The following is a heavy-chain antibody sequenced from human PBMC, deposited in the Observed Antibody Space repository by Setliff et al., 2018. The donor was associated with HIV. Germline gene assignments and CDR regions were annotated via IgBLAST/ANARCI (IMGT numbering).Heavy chain of an antibody. V-gene: IGHV1-8*02. Sequence: ASVKVSCKASGYTFTSYYMHWVRQAPGQGLEWMGWMNPNSGNTGYAQKFQGRVSMTRDTSIGTAYMQLSGLRSEDTAVYYCATLRSNWYPYWGQGTLVTVSS. CDR2: MNPNSGNT. CDR3: ATLRSNWYPY. D-gene: IGHD6-13*01. CDR1: GYTFTSYY. J-gene: IGHJ4*02.